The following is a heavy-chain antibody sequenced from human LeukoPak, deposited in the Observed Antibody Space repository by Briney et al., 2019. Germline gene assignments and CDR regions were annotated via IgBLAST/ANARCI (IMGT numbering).Heavy chain of an antibody. D-gene: IGHD6-6*01. CDR3: ARVYTSSPQVFDI. CDR2: MYPGDSDT. J-gene: IGHJ3*02. V-gene: IGHV5-51*01. Sequence: GESLKISCKGSGYSFTTYWIGWVRQMPGKGLEWMGIMYPGDSDTRYSPSFQGQVTISADKSISTAYLQWSSLKASDTAMYYCARVYTSSPQVFDIWGQGTMVTVSS. CDR1: GYSFTTYW.